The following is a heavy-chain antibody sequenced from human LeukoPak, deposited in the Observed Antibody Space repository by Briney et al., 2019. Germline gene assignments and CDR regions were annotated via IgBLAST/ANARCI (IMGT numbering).Heavy chain of an antibody. D-gene: IGHD5-24*01. CDR1: GYTFTGYY. J-gene: IGHJ3*02. Sequence: ASVKVSCKASGYTFTGYYMHWVRQAPGQGLEWMGWINPNSGGTNYAQKFQGRVTMTRDTSISTAHMELSRLRSDDTAVYYCASLEMATGLDAFDIWGQGTMATVSS. CDR3: ASLEMATGLDAFDI. V-gene: IGHV1-2*02. CDR2: INPNSGGT.